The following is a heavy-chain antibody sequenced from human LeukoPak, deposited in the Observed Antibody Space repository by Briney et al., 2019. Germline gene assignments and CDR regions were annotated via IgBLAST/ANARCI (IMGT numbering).Heavy chain of an antibody. CDR2: ISGSGGST. V-gene: IGHV3-23*01. Sequence: GGSLRLSCAASEFTFSSYAMSWVRQAPGKGLEWVSAISGSGGSTYYADSVKGRFTISRDNSKNTLYLQMNSLRAEDTAVYYCARRLEVRSYYYYYGMDVWGQGTTVTVSS. CDR3: ARRLEVRSYYYYYGMDV. D-gene: IGHD1-1*01. J-gene: IGHJ6*02. CDR1: EFTFSSYA.